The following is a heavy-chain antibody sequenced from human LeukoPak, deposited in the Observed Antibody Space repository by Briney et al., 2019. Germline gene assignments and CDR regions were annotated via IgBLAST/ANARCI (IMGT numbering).Heavy chain of an antibody. D-gene: IGHD4-23*01. Sequence: GGSLRLSCAGSEFSFSSYSMTWVRQAPGKGLEWVSYISSTASSIYYADSVKGRFTISRDNARNSQYLQMNSLRAEDTAVYYCARDVTYHGGDWFDPWGQGTLVTVSS. V-gene: IGHV3-48*04. J-gene: IGHJ5*02. CDR3: ARDVTYHGGDWFDP. CDR1: EFSFSSYS. CDR2: ISSTASSI.